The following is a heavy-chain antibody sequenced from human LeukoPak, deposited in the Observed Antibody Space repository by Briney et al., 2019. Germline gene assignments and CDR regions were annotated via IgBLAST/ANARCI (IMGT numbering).Heavy chain of an antibody. CDR3: ARHHQFTEYSYGRPFDY. D-gene: IGHD5-18*01. Sequence: KPSETLSLTCAVSGGSISSRNWWSWVRQPPGKGLEWIGEIFHSGSTNSNPSLKSRVTISVDKSANQFSLKLTSVTAADTAVYYCARHHQFTEYSYGRPFDYWGQGTLVAVSS. J-gene: IGHJ4*02. CDR1: GGSISSRNW. V-gene: IGHV4-4*02. CDR2: IFHSGST.